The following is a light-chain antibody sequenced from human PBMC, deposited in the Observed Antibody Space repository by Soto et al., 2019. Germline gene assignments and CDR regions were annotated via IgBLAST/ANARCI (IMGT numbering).Light chain of an antibody. CDR3: QQYNNWPPLT. CDR1: QSVSSN. Sequence: EIVLTQSPGTLSLSPGERATLPFRASQSVSSNYLAWYQQKPGQAPRLLIYGASTRATGIPARFSGSGSGTEFTLTISSLQSEDFAVYYCQQYNNWPPLTFGGGTKVDIK. CDR2: GAS. J-gene: IGKJ4*01. V-gene: IGKV3-15*01.